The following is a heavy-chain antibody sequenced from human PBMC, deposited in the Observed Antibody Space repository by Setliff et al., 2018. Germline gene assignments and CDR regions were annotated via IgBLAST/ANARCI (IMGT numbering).Heavy chain of an antibody. J-gene: IGHJ4*02. CDR3: ARTGTYRYFDH. CDR1: GASISSGTYY. Sequence: ETLSLTCTVSGASISSGTYYWGWIRQPPGKGLEWIGRIHYLGTTYSNASLASRLTMSVDTSKNQFSLRLTSVTAADTAVYYCARTGTYRYFDHWGQGTLVTVSS. D-gene: IGHD1-1*01. CDR2: IHYLGTT. V-gene: IGHV4-39*01.